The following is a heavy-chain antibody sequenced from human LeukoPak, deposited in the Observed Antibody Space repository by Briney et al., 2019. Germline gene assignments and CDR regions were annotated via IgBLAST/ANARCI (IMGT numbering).Heavy chain of an antibody. J-gene: IGHJ3*02. CDR2: INHSGST. D-gene: IGHD4-17*01. CDR3: ARDPTVTTHDAFDI. V-gene: IGHV4-34*09. CDR1: GGSFSGYY. Sequence: SETLSLTCAVYGGSFSGYYWSWIRQPPGKGLEWIGEINHSGSTNYNPSLKSRVTISVDTSKNQFSLKLSSVTAADTAVYYCARDPTVTTHDAFDIWGQGTMVTVSS.